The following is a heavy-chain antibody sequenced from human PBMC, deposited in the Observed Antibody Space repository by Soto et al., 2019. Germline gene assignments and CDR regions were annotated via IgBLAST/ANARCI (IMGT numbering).Heavy chain of an antibody. CDR2: IHHSGTT. CDR3: ANDYGDYRNDAFDI. CDR1: GGVYSDYY. J-gene: IGHJ3*02. Sequence: PSESLSLTCAVYGGVYSDYYLSWIRQAPGKGLEWIGEIHHSGTTNYNPSLKSRVTITLDRSKNQFTLRLSSMTAADAAVYYCANDYGDYRNDAFDIWSPGTRVTVSS. D-gene: IGHD4-17*01. V-gene: IGHV4-34*01.